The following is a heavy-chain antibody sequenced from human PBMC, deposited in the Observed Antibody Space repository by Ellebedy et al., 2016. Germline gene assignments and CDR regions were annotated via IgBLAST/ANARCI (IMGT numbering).Heavy chain of an antibody. Sequence: GGSLRLXCAASGFTVSSHGMHWVRQAPGKGPEWVSIIRGSGGSIGYADSVKGRCTISRDNSKNTLYLQMNSLRAEDTAVYYCASTASTLDTPPWEGAFDIWGQGTMVTVSS. D-gene: IGHD5-18*01. CDR3: ASTASTLDTPPWEGAFDI. CDR2: IRGSGGSI. V-gene: IGHV3-23*01. J-gene: IGHJ3*02. CDR1: GFTVSSHG.